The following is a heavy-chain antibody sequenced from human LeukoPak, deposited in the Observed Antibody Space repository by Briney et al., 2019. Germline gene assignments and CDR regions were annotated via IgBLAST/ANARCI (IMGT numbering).Heavy chain of an antibody. CDR2: ISSSGSTI. Sequence: GGSLRLSCAASGFIFSDYYMSWIRQAPGKGLEWVSYISSSGSTIYYADSVKGRFTISRDNAKNSLYLQMNSLRAEDTAVYYCVRDYVWGTYEPDYWGQGILVTVSS. J-gene: IGHJ4*02. V-gene: IGHV3-11*04. CDR3: VRDYVWGTYEPDY. D-gene: IGHD3-16*01. CDR1: GFIFSDYY.